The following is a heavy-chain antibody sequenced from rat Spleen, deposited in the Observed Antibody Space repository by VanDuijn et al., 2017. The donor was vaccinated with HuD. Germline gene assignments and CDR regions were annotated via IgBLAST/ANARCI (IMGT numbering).Heavy chain of an antibody. V-gene: IGHV5-7*01. Sequence: EVQLVESGGGLVQPGRSLKLSCAASGFTFSDYNMAWVRQAPKKGLEWVATISPSGGSTYYRDSVMGRFTISRDNAENTVYLQMNSLRSEDTATYYCTREDWVFDYWGQGVMVTVSS. CDR1: GFTFSDYN. J-gene: IGHJ2*01. D-gene: IGHD5-1*01. CDR3: TREDWVFDY. CDR2: ISPSGGST.